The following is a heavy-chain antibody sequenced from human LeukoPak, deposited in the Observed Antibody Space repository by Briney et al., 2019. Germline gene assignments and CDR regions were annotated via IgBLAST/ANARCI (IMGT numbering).Heavy chain of an antibody. CDR3: AKGDGSPATPFDY. CDR1: GSTFSSYA. D-gene: IGHD1-26*01. V-gene: IGHV3-23*01. J-gene: IGHJ4*02. CDR2: ISDSSGRT. Sequence: GGSLRLSCAASGSTFSSYAMSRVRQAPGKGLDWVSVISDSSGRTYYADSVKGRFTISRDNSKNTLYLQMNSLRAEDTAVYYCAKGDGSPATPFDYWGQGTLVTVSS.